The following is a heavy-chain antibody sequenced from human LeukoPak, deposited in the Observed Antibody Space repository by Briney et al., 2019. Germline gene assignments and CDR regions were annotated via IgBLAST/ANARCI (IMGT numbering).Heavy chain of an antibody. CDR3: AKTFIAVANPIDY. CDR2: ISGGGTST. CDR1: GFTFSSYA. D-gene: IGHD6-19*01. V-gene: IGHV3-23*01. J-gene: IGHJ4*02. Sequence: GGSLRLSCAASGFTFSSYAMSWVRQAPGKGLEWVSVISGGGTSTYYADSVKGRFTISKDNSRNTLYLQMNSLRAEDKAVYYCAKTFIAVANPIDYWGQGTLVTVSS.